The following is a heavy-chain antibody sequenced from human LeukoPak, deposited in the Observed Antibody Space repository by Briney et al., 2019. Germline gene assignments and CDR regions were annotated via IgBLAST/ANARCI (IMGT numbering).Heavy chain of an antibody. J-gene: IGHJ4*02. CDR3: ARFRGIAARNFDY. V-gene: IGHV4-34*01. CDR1: GGSFSGYY. D-gene: IGHD6-6*01. CDR2: INHSGST. Sequence: SETLSLTCAVYGGSFSGYYWSWIRQPPGKGLEWIGEINHSGSTNYNPSLKSRVTISVDTSKNQFSLKLSSVTAADTAVYYCARFRGIAARNFDYWGQGTLVTVSS.